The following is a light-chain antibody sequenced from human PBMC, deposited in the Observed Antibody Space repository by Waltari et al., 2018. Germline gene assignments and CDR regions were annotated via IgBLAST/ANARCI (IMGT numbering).Light chain of an antibody. CDR2: KDP. J-gene: IGLJ2*01. CDR3: YSVADDDAV. Sequence: SYELTQPSSVSVSPGQTARITCSGDVLAKQFARWFHQKPGQAPVVVIYKDPGLPSGFPERCACSRSGTTVTLTITGARVEDEAAYCCYSVADDDAVFGGGTKLAIL. CDR1: VLAKQF. V-gene: IGLV3-27*01.